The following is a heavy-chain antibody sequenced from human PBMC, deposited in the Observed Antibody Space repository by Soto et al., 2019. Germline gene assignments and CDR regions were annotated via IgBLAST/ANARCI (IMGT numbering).Heavy chain of an antibody. CDR1: GGTFSSYA. CDR3: ARGTATTVYYFDY. D-gene: IGHD1-26*01. J-gene: IGHJ4*02. V-gene: IGHV1-69*13. Sequence: SVKVSCKASGGTFSSYAISWVRQAPGQGLERMGGIIPIFGTANYAQEFQGRVTITADESTSTAYMELSSLRSEDTAVYYCARGTATTVYYFDYWGQGTLVTVSS. CDR2: IIPIFGTA.